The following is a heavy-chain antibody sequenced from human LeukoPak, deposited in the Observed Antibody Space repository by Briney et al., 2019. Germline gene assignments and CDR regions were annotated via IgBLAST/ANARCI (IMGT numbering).Heavy chain of an antibody. CDR1: GFTFSSTW. Sequence: PGGSLRLSCAASGFTFSSTWMSWVRQAPGKGLEWVANIKQDGSKTYYVDSVKGRFTISRDNAKNSLYLQMNSLRAEDTAVYYCARDTPLGCFDYWGQGTLVTVSS. V-gene: IGHV3-7*01. J-gene: IGHJ4*02. CDR3: ARDTPLGCFDY. D-gene: IGHD2-15*01. CDR2: IKQDGSKT.